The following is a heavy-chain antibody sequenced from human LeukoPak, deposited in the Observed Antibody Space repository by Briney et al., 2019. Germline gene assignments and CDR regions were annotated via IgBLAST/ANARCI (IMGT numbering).Heavy chain of an antibody. V-gene: IGHV4-61*01. CDR2: IYYSGST. CDR1: GGSVSSGSYY. CDR3: ARYGEYYDFWSGYYDARPLDY. D-gene: IGHD3-3*01. J-gene: IGHJ4*02. Sequence: TSETLSLTCTVSGGSVSSGSYYWSWIRQPPGKGLEWIGYIYYSGSTNYNPSLKSRVTISVDTSKNQFSLKLSSVTAADTAVYYCARYGEYYDFWSGYYDARPLDYWGQGTLVTVSS.